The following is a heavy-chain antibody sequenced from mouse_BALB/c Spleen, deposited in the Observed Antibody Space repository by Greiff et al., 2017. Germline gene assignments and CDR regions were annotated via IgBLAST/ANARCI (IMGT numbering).Heavy chain of an antibody. CDR3: AREDGNYDYAMDY. D-gene: IGHD2-1*01. V-gene: IGHV2-9*02. CDR1: GFSLTSYG. Sequence: VQLQESGPGLVAPSQSLSITCTVSGFSLTSYGVHWVRQPPGRGLEWLGVIWAGGSTNYNSALMSRLSFSKDNSKSQVFLKMNSLQTDDTAMYYCAREDGNYDYAMDYWGQGTSVTVSS. J-gene: IGHJ4*01. CDR2: IWAGGST.